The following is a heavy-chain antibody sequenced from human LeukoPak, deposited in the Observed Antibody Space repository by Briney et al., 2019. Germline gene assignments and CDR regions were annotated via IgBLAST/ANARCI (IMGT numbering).Heavy chain of an antibody. D-gene: IGHD3-22*01. Sequence: PSETLSLTCTVSGGSISSYYWSWIRQPPGKGLEWIGYIYYGGSTNYNPSLKSRVTISVDTSKNQFSLKLSSVTAADTAVYYCARVGYYYDSSGSHWGAFDIWGQGTMVTVSS. CDR2: IYYGGST. CDR1: GGSISSYY. V-gene: IGHV4-59*01. J-gene: IGHJ3*02. CDR3: ARVGYYYDSSGSHWGAFDI.